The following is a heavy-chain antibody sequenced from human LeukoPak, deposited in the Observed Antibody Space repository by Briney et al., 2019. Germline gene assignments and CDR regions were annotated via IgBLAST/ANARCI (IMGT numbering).Heavy chain of an antibody. CDR2: ISGSGGST. CDR3: AKGGQVTNSQVDY. D-gene: IGHD2-21*02. CDR1: GFTFSSYA. V-gene: IGHV3-23*01. J-gene: IGHJ4*02. Sequence: GGSLRLSCAASGFTFSSYAMSWVRQAPGKGLEWASGISGSGGSTYYADPVKGRFTISRDNSKNTVYLEMNSLRAEDPAVYYCAKGGQVTNSQVDYWGQGTLVTVSS.